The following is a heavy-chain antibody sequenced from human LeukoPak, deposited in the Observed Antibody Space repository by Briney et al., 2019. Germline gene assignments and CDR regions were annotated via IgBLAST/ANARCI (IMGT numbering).Heavy chain of an antibody. D-gene: IGHD1-20*01. J-gene: IGHJ4*02. CDR2: IYYSGSP. Sequence: SQTLSLTCTVSGGSISSGAYYWSWVRQHPGKGLEWIAYIYYSGSPCYNLSLKSRVTISVDTSNDQFSLKLSSVTAADTAVYYCARTHITGTGYFDYWGQGTLVTVSS. CDR3: ARTHITGTGYFDY. V-gene: IGHV4-31*03. CDR1: GGSISSGAYY.